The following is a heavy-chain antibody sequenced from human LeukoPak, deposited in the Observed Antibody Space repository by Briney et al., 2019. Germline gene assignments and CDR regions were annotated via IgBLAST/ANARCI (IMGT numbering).Heavy chain of an antibody. Sequence: ASVKVSCKASGYTFTGYYMHWVRQAPGQGLEWMGWINPNSGGTNYAQKFQGRVTMTRDTSISTAYMELSRLRSDDTAVYSCARQFIHCSGGSCHTHWFDPWGQGTLVTVSS. J-gene: IGHJ5*02. CDR2: INPNSGGT. CDR1: GYTFTGYY. V-gene: IGHV1-2*02. D-gene: IGHD2-15*01. CDR3: ARQFIHCSGGSCHTHWFDP.